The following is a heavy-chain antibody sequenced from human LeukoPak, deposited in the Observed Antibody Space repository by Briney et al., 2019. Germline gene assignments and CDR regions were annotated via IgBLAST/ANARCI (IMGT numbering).Heavy chain of an antibody. V-gene: IGHV3-9*01. Sequence: GGSLRLSCAASGFTFSDYYMSWIRHAPGKGLEWVSGISWNSGSIGYADSVKGRFTISRDNAKNSLYLQMNSLRAEDTALYYCAKDGSAYYYDSSAYNWFDPWGQGTLVTVSS. CDR2: ISWNSGSI. D-gene: IGHD3-22*01. CDR1: GFTFSDYY. CDR3: AKDGSAYYYDSSAYNWFDP. J-gene: IGHJ5*02.